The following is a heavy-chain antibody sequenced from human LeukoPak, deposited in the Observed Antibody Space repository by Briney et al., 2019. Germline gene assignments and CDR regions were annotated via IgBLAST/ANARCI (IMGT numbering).Heavy chain of an antibody. D-gene: IGHD3-10*01. V-gene: IGHV3-9*01. CDR3: ARIGSYGSGYYHYYYMDV. J-gene: IGHJ6*03. CDR2: ISWNSGSI. Sequence: GGSLRLSCAASGFTFDDYAMHWVRQAPGKGLEWVSGISWNSGSIGYADSVKGRFTISRDNTKNSLYLEMNSLRAEDTAVYYCARIGSYGSGYYHYYYMDVWGKGTTVTVSS. CDR1: GFTFDDYA.